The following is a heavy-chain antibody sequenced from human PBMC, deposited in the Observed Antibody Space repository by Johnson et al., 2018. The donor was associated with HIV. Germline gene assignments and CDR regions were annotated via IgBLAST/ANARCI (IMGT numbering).Heavy chain of an antibody. CDR2: ISSSGNTI. Sequence: QVQLVESGGGWVKPGGSLRLSCAASRFTFSDYYMTWIRQAPGKGLEWVSYISSSGNTIYYADSVKGRFTISRDNSKNTLYMHMNSLRYEDTAVYYCSREALLWLGENGAFDIWGQGTMVTVSS. D-gene: IGHD3-10*01. V-gene: IGHV3-11*01. CDR3: SREALLWLGENGAFDI. J-gene: IGHJ3*02. CDR1: RFTFSDYY.